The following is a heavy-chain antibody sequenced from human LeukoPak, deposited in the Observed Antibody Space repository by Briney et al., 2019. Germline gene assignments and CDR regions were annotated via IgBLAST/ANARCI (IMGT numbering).Heavy chain of an antibody. V-gene: IGHV1-46*03. Sequence: GASVKVSCKASGYTFTSYYMHWVRHAPGQGLEWMGIINPSGGSTSYAQKFQGRVTMTRDTSTSTVYMELSSLRSEDTAVYFCATTTSDYGDSAYYYGMDVWGQGTTVTVSS. CDR2: INPSGGST. CDR1: GYTFTSYY. D-gene: IGHD4-17*01. J-gene: IGHJ6*02. CDR3: ATTTSDYGDSAYYYGMDV.